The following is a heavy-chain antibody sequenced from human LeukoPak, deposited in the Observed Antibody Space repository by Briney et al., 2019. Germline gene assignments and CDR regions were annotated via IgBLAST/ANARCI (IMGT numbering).Heavy chain of an antibody. Sequence: PSETLSLTCAVYGGSFSGYYWGWIRQPPGKGLEWIGEINHSGSTNYNPSLKSRVTISVDTSKNQFSLKLSSVTAADTAVYYCARGRSYGDLDYWGQGTLVTVSS. V-gene: IGHV4-34*01. D-gene: IGHD4-17*01. CDR3: ARGRSYGDLDY. CDR2: INHSGST. J-gene: IGHJ4*02. CDR1: GGSFSGYY.